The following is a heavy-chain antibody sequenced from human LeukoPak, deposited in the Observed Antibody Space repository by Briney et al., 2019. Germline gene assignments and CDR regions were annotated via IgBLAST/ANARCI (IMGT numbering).Heavy chain of an antibody. Sequence: SETLSLTCAVYGGSFSGYYWSWIRQPPGKGLEWIGEINHSGSTNYNPPLKSRVTISVDTSKNQFSLKLSSVTAADTAVYYCAAYQLPDSFDYWGQGTLVTVSS. CDR1: GGSFSGYY. CDR3: AAYQLPDSFDY. V-gene: IGHV4-34*01. CDR2: INHSGST. D-gene: IGHD1-7*01. J-gene: IGHJ4*02.